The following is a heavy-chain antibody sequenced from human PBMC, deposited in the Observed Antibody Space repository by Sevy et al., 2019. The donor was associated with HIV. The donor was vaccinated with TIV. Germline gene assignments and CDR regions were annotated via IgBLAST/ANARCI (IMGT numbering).Heavy chain of an antibody. CDR2: INPNSGGT. CDR1: GYTFTGYY. D-gene: IGHD6-19*01. V-gene: IGHV1-2*02. Sequence: ASVKVSCKASGYTFTGYYMHWVRQAPGQGLEWMGWINPNSGGTNNAQKFQGRVTMTRDTSISSSYMELSRLGSDDTALYYCASVGYSSGWYGGTFDYWGQGTLVTVSS. J-gene: IGHJ4*02. CDR3: ASVGYSSGWYGGTFDY.